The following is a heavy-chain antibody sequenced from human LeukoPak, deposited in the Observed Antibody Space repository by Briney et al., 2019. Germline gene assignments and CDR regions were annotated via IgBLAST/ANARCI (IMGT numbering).Heavy chain of an antibody. CDR2: ISTSSNYI. V-gene: IGHV3-21*01. Sequence: PGGSLRLSCAASGFTFSSYSMNWVRQAPGKGLEWVSSISTSSNYIYYADSVKGRFTISRDNAKNSLYLQMNSLRAEDTAVYNCARALEMATPPDYWGQGTLVTVSS. J-gene: IGHJ4*02. CDR1: GFTFSSYS. D-gene: IGHD5-24*01. CDR3: ARALEMATPPDY.